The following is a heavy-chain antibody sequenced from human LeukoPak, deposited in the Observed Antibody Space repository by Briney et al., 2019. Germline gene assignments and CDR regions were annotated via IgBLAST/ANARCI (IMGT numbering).Heavy chain of an antibody. V-gene: IGHV3-74*01. CDR3: ARDFLVSGESLFGS. J-gene: IGHJ5*01. CDR2: INTDGSTT. Sequence: PGGSLRLSCAASGFTFSSYWMHWVRQAPGKGLVWVSRINTDGSTTTYADSVKGRFTISRDNAKSTLYLHMNSLRAEDTAEYFCARDFLVSGESLFGSWGQGILVTVSS. D-gene: IGHD3-10*01. CDR1: GFTFSSYW.